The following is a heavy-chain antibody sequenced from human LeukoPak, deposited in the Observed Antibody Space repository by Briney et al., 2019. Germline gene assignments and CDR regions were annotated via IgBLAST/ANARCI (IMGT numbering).Heavy chain of an antibody. CDR3: VRAYTRGYSDDFDY. J-gene: IGHJ4*02. V-gene: IGHV3-11*01. D-gene: IGHD3-22*01. Sequence: PGGSLRLSCAASGFFFSDYYMSWMRQAPGKGLEWVSYIDGSSSNMYYADSVKGRFTISRDNAKNSLYLQMNSLRGEDTAAYYCVRAYTRGYSDDFDYWGQGTLVTVSS. CDR1: GFFFSDYY. CDR2: IDGSSSNM.